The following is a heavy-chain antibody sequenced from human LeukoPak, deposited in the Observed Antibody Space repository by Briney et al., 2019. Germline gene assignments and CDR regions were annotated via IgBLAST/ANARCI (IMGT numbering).Heavy chain of an antibody. CDR3: AKGHLAAAGPNDAFDI. Sequence: PGGSLRLSCAASGFTFDDYAMHWVRQAPGKGLEWVSGISWNSGSIGYADSVKGRFTISRDNAKNSLYLQMNSLRAEDTALYYCAKGHLAAAGPNDAFDIWGQGTMVTVSS. V-gene: IGHV3-9*01. CDR1: GFTFDDYA. D-gene: IGHD6-13*01. J-gene: IGHJ3*02. CDR2: ISWNSGSI.